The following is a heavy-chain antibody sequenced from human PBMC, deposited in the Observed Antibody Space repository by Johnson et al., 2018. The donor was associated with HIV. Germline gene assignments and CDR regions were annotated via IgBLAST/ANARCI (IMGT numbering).Heavy chain of an antibody. CDR1: GFSFDDYA. CDR2: IGWNGLTI. J-gene: IGHJ3*01. Sequence: VQLVESGGGLVQPGGSLRLSCAASGFSFDDYAMHWVRQVPGKGLEWVAGIGWNGLTISYVDSVKGRFTISRNAATNSLYLRMDSLRTEDTAFYYCVKDRNYGSYLLFVDVWGQGTMVTVSS. V-gene: IGHV3-9*01. CDR3: VKDRNYGSYLLFVDV. D-gene: IGHD3-16*01.